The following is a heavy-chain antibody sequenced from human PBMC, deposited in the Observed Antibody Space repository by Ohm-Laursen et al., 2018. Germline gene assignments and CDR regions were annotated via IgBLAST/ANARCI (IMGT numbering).Heavy chain of an antibody. V-gene: IGHV3-7*01. CDR1: GFTFNTYW. D-gene: IGHD5-12*01. Sequence: SLRLSCAASGFTFNTYWMSWVRQAPGKGLEWVANIKQDGSIKYCVDSVKGRFTISRDNAKNSLYLQMNSLRAEDTAVYYCARDVAHGGYGFGMDVWGQGTTVTVSS. J-gene: IGHJ6*01. CDR3: ARDVAHGGYGFGMDV. CDR2: IKQDGSIK.